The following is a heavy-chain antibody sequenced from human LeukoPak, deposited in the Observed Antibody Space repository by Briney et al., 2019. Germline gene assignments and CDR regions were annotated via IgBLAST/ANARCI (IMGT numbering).Heavy chain of an antibody. V-gene: IGHV3-48*03. Sequence: GGSLRLSCAASGFTFSSYEMNWVRQAPGKGLEWVSYISSSGSTINYADSVKGRFTISRDNAKNSLYLQMNSLRDEDTAVYYCARTSGSYYGHFDYWGQGTLVTVSS. D-gene: IGHD1-26*01. CDR2: ISSSGSTI. CDR1: GFTFSSYE. CDR3: ARTSGSYYGHFDY. J-gene: IGHJ4*02.